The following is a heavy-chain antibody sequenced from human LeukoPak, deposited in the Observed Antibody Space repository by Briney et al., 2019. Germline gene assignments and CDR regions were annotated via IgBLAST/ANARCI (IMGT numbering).Heavy chain of an antibody. CDR3: ARGPLYSSSWYYYGMDV. V-gene: IGHV4-34*01. Sequence: SETLSLTCAVYGGSFSGYYWSWIRQPPGKGLEWIGEINHSGSTNYNPSLKSRVTISVDTSKNQFSLKLSSVTAADTAVYYCARGPLYSSSWYYYGMDVWGQGTTVTVSS. CDR1: GGSFSGYY. D-gene: IGHD6-13*01. CDR2: INHSGST. J-gene: IGHJ6*02.